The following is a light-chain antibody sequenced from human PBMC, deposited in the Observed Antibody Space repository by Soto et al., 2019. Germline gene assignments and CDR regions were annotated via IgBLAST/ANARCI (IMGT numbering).Light chain of an antibody. CDR3: CSYAGSYTWV. V-gene: IGLV2-11*01. CDR2: DVS. J-gene: IGLJ2*01. Sequence: QSVLTQPRSVSGSPGQSVTISCTGTSSDVGGYNYVSWYQQHPGKAPKLMIYDVSKRPSGVPDRFSGSKSGNTDSLTISGLQAEDEADYYCCSYAGSYTWVFGGGTKVTVL. CDR1: SSDVGGYNY.